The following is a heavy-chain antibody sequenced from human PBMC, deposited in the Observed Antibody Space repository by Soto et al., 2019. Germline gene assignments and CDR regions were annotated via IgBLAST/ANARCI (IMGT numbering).Heavy chain of an antibody. CDR1: GDSISVGYY. CDR3: ARDRGSYGMDV. J-gene: IGHJ6*02. CDR2: VSPSGTT. V-gene: IGHV4-31*03. Sequence: QVQLQESGPGLVKPSQTLSLTCTVSGDSISVGYYWSWIRQHPGKGLEWIGYVSPSGTTYYNPSLKSRVSISKDTSKNQFSLEVSSVTEADKEVYYCARDRGSYGMDVWGQGTTVTVSS.